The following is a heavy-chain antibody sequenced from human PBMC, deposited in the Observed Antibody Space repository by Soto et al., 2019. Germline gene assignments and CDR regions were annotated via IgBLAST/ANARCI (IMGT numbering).Heavy chain of an antibody. D-gene: IGHD6-19*01. Sequence: QVQLVQSGAEVKKPGSSVKVSCKASGGTFSSYAISWVRQAPGQGLEWMGGIIPIFGTANYAQKFQGSVPITAAESTRSAYLELSSVTSEDTAVYYGARAPIAVAGIRGNWFDPWGQGTLVTVSS. CDR1: GGTFSSYA. CDR2: IIPIFGTA. V-gene: IGHV1-69*01. CDR3: ARAPIAVAGIRGNWFDP. J-gene: IGHJ5*02.